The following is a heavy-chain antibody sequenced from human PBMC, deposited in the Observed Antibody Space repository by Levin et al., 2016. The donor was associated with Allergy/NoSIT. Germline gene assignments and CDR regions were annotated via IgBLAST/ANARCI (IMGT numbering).Heavy chain of an antibody. J-gene: IGHJ6*02. CDR1: GFTFSDFA. CDR2: FSGSGSGTAT. CDR3: AKDLYDFWSGIHSYGMDV. D-gene: IGHD3-3*01. V-gene: IGHV3-23*01. Sequence: GESLKISCVASGFTFSDFAMSWVRQAPGKGLEWVSIFSGSGSGTATYYADSVEGRFTISRDNSKNTLYLQMNNLRAEDTAVYYCAKDLYDFWSGIHSYGMDVWGQGTTVTVSS.